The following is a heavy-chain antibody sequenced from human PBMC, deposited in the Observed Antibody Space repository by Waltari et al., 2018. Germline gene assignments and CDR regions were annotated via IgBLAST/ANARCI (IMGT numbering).Heavy chain of an antibody. J-gene: IGHJ3*02. CDR3: ARDQWELPYDAFDI. D-gene: IGHD1-26*01. Sequence: QVQLVQSGAEVKKPGSSVKVSCKASGGTFSSYAISWVRQAPGQGLEWMGRSIPIFGTANYAQKFQGRVTITADKSTSTAYMELSSLRSEDTAVYYWARDQWELPYDAFDIWGQGTMVTVSS. CDR1: GGTFSSYA. V-gene: IGHV1-69*13. CDR2: SIPIFGTA.